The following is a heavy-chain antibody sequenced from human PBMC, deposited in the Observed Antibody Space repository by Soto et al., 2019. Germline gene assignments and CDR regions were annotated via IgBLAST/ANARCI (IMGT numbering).Heavy chain of an antibody. Sequence: QVQLVESGGGVVQPGRSLRLSCAASGFTFSSYAMHWVRQAPGKGLEWVAVISYDGSNKYYADSVKGRFTISRDNSKNTPYLQMNSLRAEDTAVYYCARDRSSGWWRLGGSAYYWGQGTLVTVSS. D-gene: IGHD6-19*01. CDR2: ISYDGSNK. J-gene: IGHJ4*02. CDR1: GFTFSSYA. V-gene: IGHV3-30-3*01. CDR3: ARDRSSGWWRLGGSAYY.